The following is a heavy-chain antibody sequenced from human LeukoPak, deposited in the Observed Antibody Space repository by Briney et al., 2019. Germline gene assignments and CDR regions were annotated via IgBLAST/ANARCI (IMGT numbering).Heavy chain of an antibody. Sequence: GGSLRLSCAPSGFTSSSYAMSWVRQAPGKGLEWVSALSNSGDLTYYADSVKGRVSISRDTSKNTLYLKMNSLEAENRAIYYGAKGVSVTTPYYFDYWGQGTLVTVSS. CDR3: AKGVSVTTPYYFDY. V-gene: IGHV3-23*01. J-gene: IGHJ4*02. D-gene: IGHD4-11*01. CDR1: GFTSSSYA. CDR2: LSNSGDLT.